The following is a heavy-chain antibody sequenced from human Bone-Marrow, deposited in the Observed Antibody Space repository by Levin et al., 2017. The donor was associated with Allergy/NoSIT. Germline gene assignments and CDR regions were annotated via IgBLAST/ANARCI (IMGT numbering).Heavy chain of an antibody. CDR3: ARNGAWSFEF. CDR2: INRDGGDG. CDR1: GFTFSGYW. J-gene: IGHJ4*02. V-gene: IGHV3-7*02. D-gene: IGHD2-8*01. Sequence: LSLTCASSGFTFSGYWMARVRQAPGKGLEWVANINRDGGDGYYVDSVKGRFTISRDNARNSLDLQMNSLRVEDTAVYYCARNGAWSFEFWGQGTLVTVSS.